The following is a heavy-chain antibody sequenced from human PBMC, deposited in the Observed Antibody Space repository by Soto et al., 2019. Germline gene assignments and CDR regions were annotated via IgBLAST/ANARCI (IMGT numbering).Heavy chain of an antibody. V-gene: IGHV1-69*01. Sequence: QVQLVQSGAEVKKPGSSVKVSCKASGGTFSSYAISWVRQAPGQGLEWMGGIIPIFGTANYAQKFQGRVTITADESTSTAYMELSSLRSEDTAVYYCARGCQLPSLGSYYYCGMDVWGQGTTVTVSS. D-gene: IGHD1-7*01. CDR2: IIPIFGTA. CDR1: GGTFSSYA. CDR3: ARGCQLPSLGSYYYCGMDV. J-gene: IGHJ6*02.